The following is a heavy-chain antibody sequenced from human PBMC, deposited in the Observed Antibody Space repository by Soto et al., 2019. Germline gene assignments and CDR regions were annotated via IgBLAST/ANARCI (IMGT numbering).Heavy chain of an antibody. CDR1: GGSVSSGSYY. D-gene: IGHD6-19*01. J-gene: IGHJ6*02. Sequence: QVQLQESGPGLVKPSETLSLTCTVSGGSVSSGSYYWSWIRQPPGKGLEWIGYIYYSGSTNYNPSLKSRVTISVDTSKNQFSLKLSSVTAADTAVYYCARDRGEYSSGWRNNYYYYGMDVWGQGTTVTVSS. CDR2: IYYSGST. CDR3: ARDRGEYSSGWRNNYYYYGMDV. V-gene: IGHV4-61*01.